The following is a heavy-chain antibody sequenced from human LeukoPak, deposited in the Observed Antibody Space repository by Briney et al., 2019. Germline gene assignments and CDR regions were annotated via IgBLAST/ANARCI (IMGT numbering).Heavy chain of an antibody. CDR3: ARREDGFDY. V-gene: IGHV1-69*04. CDR2: IIPIFGIA. CDR1: GGIFSSYA. Sequence: GASVTDSCMASGGIFSSYAISWVRQAPGQGLEWMGRIIPIFGIANYAQKFQCRVTITAYKSTSTAYMKLSSLRAEDTAMYYCARREDGFDYWGQGTLVTVSS. J-gene: IGHJ4*02.